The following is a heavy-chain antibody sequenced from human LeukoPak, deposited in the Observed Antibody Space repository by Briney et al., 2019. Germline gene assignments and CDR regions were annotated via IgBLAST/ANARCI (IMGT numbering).Heavy chain of an antibody. CDR3: AKNYYDSSGCFDY. CDR2: ISYDGSNK. CDR1: GXTFSSYG. V-gene: IGHV3-30*18. Sequence: GGSLRLSCAASGXTFSSYGVHWVRQAPGKGLEWVAVISYDGSNKYYADSVKGRFTISRDNSKNTLYLQMNSLRAEDTAVYYCAKNYYDSSGCFDYWGQGTVVTVSS. D-gene: IGHD3-22*01. J-gene: IGHJ4*02.